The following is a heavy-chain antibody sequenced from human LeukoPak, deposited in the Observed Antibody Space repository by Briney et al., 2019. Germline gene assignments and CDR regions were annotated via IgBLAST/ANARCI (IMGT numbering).Heavy chain of an antibody. CDR3: TSPDYGDSAIDY. Sequence: PGGSLRLSCAASGFTFSGSAMHWVRQASGKGLEWVGRIRSKANSYATAYAASVKGGFTISRDDSKNTAYLQMNSLKTEDTAVYYCTSPDYGDSAIDYWGQGTLVTVSS. CDR1: GFTFSGSA. D-gene: IGHD4-17*01. V-gene: IGHV3-73*01. CDR2: IRSKANSYAT. J-gene: IGHJ4*02.